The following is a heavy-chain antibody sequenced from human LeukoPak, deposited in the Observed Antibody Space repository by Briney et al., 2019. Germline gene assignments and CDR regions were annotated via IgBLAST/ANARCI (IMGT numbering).Heavy chain of an antibody. CDR3: AKVGAGITMIVVVINYFDY. D-gene: IGHD3-22*01. V-gene: IGHV3-23*01. Sequence: GGSLRLSCAASGFTFSSYAMSWVRQAPGKGPEWVSAISGSGGSTYYADSVKGRFTISRDNSKNTLYLQMNSLRAEDTAVYYCAKVGAGITMIVVVINYFDYWGQGTLVTVSS. CDR1: GFTFSSYA. CDR2: ISGSGGST. J-gene: IGHJ4*02.